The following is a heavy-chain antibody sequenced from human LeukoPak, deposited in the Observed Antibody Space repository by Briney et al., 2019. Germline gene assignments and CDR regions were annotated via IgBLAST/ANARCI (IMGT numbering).Heavy chain of an antibody. Sequence: SETLSLTCAVYGGSFSGYYWSWIRQPPGKGLEWIGYIYYSGSTNYNPSLKSRVTISVDTSKNQFSLKLSSVTAADTAVYYCARRRQSSRGAFDIWGQGTMVTVSS. D-gene: IGHD6-19*01. CDR2: IYYSGST. V-gene: IGHV4-59*08. CDR1: GGSFSGYY. CDR3: ARRRQSSRGAFDI. J-gene: IGHJ3*02.